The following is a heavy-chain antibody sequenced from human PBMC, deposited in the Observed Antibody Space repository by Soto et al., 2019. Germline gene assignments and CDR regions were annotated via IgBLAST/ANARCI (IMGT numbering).Heavy chain of an antibody. CDR2: IWYDGSNK. CDR3: ARGDDISYFDY. D-gene: IGHD3-22*01. J-gene: IGHJ4*02. Sequence: GGSLRLSCAASGFTFSSYGMHWVRQAPGKGLEWVAVIWYDGSNKYYADSVKGRFTISRDNSKNTLYLQMNSLRAEDTAVYYCARGDDISYFDYWGQGALVTVSS. V-gene: IGHV3-33*01. CDR1: GFTFSSYG.